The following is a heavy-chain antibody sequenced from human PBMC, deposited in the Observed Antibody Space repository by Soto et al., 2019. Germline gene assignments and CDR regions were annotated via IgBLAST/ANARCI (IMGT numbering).Heavy chain of an antibody. Sequence: SVKVSCKASGGTFSSYAISWVRQAPGQGLEWMRGIIPIFGTANYAQKYQGRVTITADESTSTAYMELSSLSPEDTAVYYCARGSPFYDILTGYYSRDYYYYGMDVWGQGTTVTVSS. V-gene: IGHV1-69*13. CDR3: ARGSPFYDILTGYYSRDYYYYGMDV. J-gene: IGHJ6*02. CDR1: GGTFSSYA. D-gene: IGHD3-9*01. CDR2: IIPIFGTA.